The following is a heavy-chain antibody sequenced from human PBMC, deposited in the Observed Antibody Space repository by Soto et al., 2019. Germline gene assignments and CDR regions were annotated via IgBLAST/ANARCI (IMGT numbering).Heavy chain of an antibody. CDR2: ISGTGGST. J-gene: IGHJ6*02. D-gene: IGHD2-2*01. CDR1: GFAFSAYG. Sequence: GGSLSLSCAASGFAFSAYGMNWVRQAPGKGLEWVSVISGTGGSTKYADSVKGRFTISRDNSEKTLYLQMNSLRAEDTAVYYCANEGSSYCAMDVWGQGTSVTVSS. CDR3: ANEGSSYCAMDV. V-gene: IGHV3-23*01.